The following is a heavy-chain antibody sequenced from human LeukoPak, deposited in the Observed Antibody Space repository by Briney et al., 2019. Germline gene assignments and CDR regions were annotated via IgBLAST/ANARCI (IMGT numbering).Heavy chain of an antibody. Sequence: SETLSLTCTVSGYSISSGYYWGWIRQPPGKGLEWIGSIYHSGSIYYNPSLKSRVTISVDTSKNQFSLKLSSVTAADTAVYYCVYDSSSWYVNWGQGTLVTVSS. CDR3: VYDSSSWYVN. CDR2: IYHSGSI. D-gene: IGHD6-13*01. CDR1: GYSISSGYY. J-gene: IGHJ4*02. V-gene: IGHV4-38-2*02.